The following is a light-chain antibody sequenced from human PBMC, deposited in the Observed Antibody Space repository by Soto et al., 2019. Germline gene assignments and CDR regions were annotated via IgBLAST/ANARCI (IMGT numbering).Light chain of an antibody. CDR2: GAS. J-gene: IGKJ4*01. Sequence: EIVLTQSTGTLSLSPGERATLSCRASQSVSSSYLAWYQQKPGQAPRLLIYGASSRATAIPDRFSGSGSGTDFTLTISRLEPEDFAVYYCQQYDSSPLTFGGGTKVEIK. V-gene: IGKV3-20*01. CDR1: QSVSSSY. CDR3: QQYDSSPLT.